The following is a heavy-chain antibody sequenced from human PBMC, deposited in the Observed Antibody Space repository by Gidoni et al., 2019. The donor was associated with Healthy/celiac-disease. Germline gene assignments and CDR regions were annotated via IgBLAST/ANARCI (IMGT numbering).Heavy chain of an antibody. J-gene: IGHJ6*02. Sequence: EVQLVESGGGLVQPGRSLRLSCAASGFTFDAYALHWVRQAPGKGLEWGSGISWNSGSIGYADSVKGRFTISRDNAKNSLYLQMNSLRPEDTALYYCAKASGYYLYYGMDVWGQGTTVTVSS. CDR2: ISWNSGSI. D-gene: IGHD3-22*01. V-gene: IGHV3-9*01. CDR1: GFTFDAYA. CDR3: AKASGYYLYYGMDV.